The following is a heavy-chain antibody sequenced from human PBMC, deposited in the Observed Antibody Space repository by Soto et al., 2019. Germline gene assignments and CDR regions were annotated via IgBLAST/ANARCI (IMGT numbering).Heavy chain of an antibody. V-gene: IGHV3-53*05. J-gene: IGHJ5*01. CDR3: ARDTYSSGWYDS. Sequence: PGGSLRLSCAASGFTVSTGYMAWVRQAPGKGLEWISVLFSGGSSYYGDSVKGRFTISRDNSKNTLSLEMSSLRVEDTAVYFCARDTYSSGWYDSWGQGTLVTVS. D-gene: IGHD6-19*01. CDR2: LFSGGSS. CDR1: GFTVSTGY.